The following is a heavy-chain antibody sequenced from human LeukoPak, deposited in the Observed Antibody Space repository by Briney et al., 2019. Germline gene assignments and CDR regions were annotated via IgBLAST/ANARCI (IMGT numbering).Heavy chain of an antibody. Sequence: PGRSLRLSCAASGFTFSDYYMSWIRQAPGKGLGWVSYISSSGSTIYYADSVKGRFTISRENPKNSLYLQMNSLRAEDTAVYYCARRYSSFVYYMDVCGKGTTLTVS. J-gene: IGHJ6*03. CDR3: ARRYSSFVYYMDV. V-gene: IGHV3-11*01. CDR1: GFTFSDYY. CDR2: ISSSGSTI. D-gene: IGHD6-13*01.